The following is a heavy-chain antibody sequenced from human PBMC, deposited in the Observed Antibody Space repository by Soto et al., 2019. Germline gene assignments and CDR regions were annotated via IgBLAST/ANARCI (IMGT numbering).Heavy chain of an antibody. CDR2: IIPIFGTA. CDR3: ARAHQHWIVGAPPDY. J-gene: IGHJ4*02. CDR1: GGTFSSYA. Sequence: QVQLVQSGAEVKKPGSSVQVSCKASGGTFSSYALSWVRQAPGQGLEWMGGIIPIFGTANYAQKFQGRVTITADESTSTAYMELSSLRSEDTAVYYCARAHQHWIVGAPPDYWGQGTLVTVSS. D-gene: IGHD1-26*01. V-gene: IGHV1-69*01.